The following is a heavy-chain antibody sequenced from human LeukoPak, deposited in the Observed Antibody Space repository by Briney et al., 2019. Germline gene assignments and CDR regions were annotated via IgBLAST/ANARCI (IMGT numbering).Heavy chain of an antibody. CDR1: GGSISSYY. J-gene: IGHJ4*02. V-gene: IGHV4-59*01. D-gene: IGHD4-17*01. CDR3: ARVSPSTTVIDY. Sequence: SETLSLTCTVSGGSISSYYWSWIRQPPGKGLEWIGYIYYSGSTNYNPSLKSRVTISVDTSKNQFSLKLSSVTAEDTAVYYCARVSPSTTVIDYWGQGTLVSVSS. CDR2: IYYSGST.